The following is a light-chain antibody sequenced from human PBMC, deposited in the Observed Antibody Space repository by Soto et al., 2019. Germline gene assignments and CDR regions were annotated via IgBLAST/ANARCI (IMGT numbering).Light chain of an antibody. CDR2: DAS. Sequence: EFVLTQSPGTLSLSPGERATLSCRASQTVRNNYLAWYHQKPGQAPRLLIYDASSRATGIPDRFSGGGSGTDFTLTISRLEPEDFAVYYCQQFSSYPLTFGGGTKGDI. CDR3: QQFSSYPLT. V-gene: IGKV3-20*01. J-gene: IGKJ4*01. CDR1: QTVRNNY.